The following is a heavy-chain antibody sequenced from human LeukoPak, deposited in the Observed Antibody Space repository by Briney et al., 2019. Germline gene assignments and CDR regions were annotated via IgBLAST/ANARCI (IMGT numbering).Heavy chain of an antibody. CDR1: GFMFSSYS. J-gene: IGHJ4*02. V-gene: IGHV3-7*01. D-gene: IGHD3-3*01. Sequence: GGSLRLSCAACGFMFSSYSMSWVRQAPGKGLEWVANIKQEGSEKNYVDSVKGRFTISRDSAKNALYPQMNSLRAEDTAVYYCARDNYGFCDYWGQGTLVTGSS. CDR2: IKQEGSEK. CDR3: ARDNYGFCDY.